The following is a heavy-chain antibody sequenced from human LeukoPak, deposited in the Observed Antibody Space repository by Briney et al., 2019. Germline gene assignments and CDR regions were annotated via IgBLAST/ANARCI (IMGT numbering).Heavy chain of an antibody. J-gene: IGHJ6*02. V-gene: IGHV4-61*01. D-gene: IGHD3-22*01. Sequence: PSETLSLTCAVSGGSISSGSYYWSWIRQPPGEGLEWIGYIYYSGSTNYNPSLKSRVTISVDTSKNQFSLKLSSVTAADTAVYYCARDAMKYYYDSSGIHGMDVWGQGTTVTVSS. CDR3: ARDAMKYYYDSSGIHGMDV. CDR1: GGSISSGSYY. CDR2: IYYSGST.